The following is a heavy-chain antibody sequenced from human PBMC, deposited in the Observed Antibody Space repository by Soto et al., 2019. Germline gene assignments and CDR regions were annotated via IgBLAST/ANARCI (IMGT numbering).Heavy chain of an antibody. J-gene: IGHJ1*01. CDR2: SYHSGTT. D-gene: IGHD1-26*01. Sequence: LSLTCTVSGGSINTDASNWSWFRQHPGKALEWLGYSYHSGTTYYNPSLKSRLSLTVDRSKNQFFLKLSSVIAADTATYFCARFIDAECCFHDWGQGTLVTGSS. CDR1: GGSINTDASN. CDR3: ARFIDAECCFHD. V-gene: IGHV4-31*03.